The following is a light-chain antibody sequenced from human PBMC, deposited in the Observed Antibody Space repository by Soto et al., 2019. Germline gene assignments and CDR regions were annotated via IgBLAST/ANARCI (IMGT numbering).Light chain of an antibody. V-gene: IGKV3-15*01. CDR3: QQYNNWPPWT. CDR1: QSVSSN. Sequence: DIVMTQSPATLSVSAGERATLSCRASQSVSSNLAWYQQKPGQAPRLLIYGAYTRATGIPARFSGSGSGTEFTLTISSLQSEDFAVYYCQQYNNWPPWTFGQGTKVEIK. CDR2: GAY. J-gene: IGKJ1*01.